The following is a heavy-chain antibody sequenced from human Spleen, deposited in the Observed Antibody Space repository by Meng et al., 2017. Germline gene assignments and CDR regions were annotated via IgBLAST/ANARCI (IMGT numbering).Heavy chain of an antibody. D-gene: IGHD5-18*01. J-gene: IGHJ4*02. CDR1: GFSFSNYA. CDR2: ISASGDTT. Sequence: GESLMISCASSGFSFSNYAMSWVRQPPGKGLEWVSSISASGDTTYYADSVKGRVTISRDNSQNTQYLQMNSLRSEDTAVYYCAREHRITLWTAFDYWGQGTLVTVSS. V-gene: IGHV3-23*01. CDR3: AREHRITLWTAFDY.